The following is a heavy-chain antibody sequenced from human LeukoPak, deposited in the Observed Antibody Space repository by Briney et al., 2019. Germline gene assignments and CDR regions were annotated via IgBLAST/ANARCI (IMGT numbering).Heavy chain of an antibody. V-gene: IGHV4-39*07. CDR2: IFSGGNT. CDR1: AASTSSSSSY. D-gene: IGHD3-10*01. CDR3: ASETYYYGSGSRYKGV. Sequence: SQTLSPTCTLSAASTSSSSSYSGWIRHPPGKGREWLGNIFSGGNTYTHPSLKSRVTISVDTSKNQLSLKLSSVTAADTSVYYCASETYYYGSGSRYKGVWGKGTTVTV. J-gene: IGHJ6*03.